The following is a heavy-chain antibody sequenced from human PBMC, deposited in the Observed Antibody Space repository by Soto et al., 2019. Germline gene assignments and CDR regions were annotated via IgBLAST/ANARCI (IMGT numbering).Heavy chain of an antibody. CDR1: GFTFSDHY. V-gene: IGHV3-72*01. CDR3: ARVYTSGWYSLDH. CDR2: TRNKANSYTT. J-gene: IGHJ4*02. Sequence: GGSLRLSCGASGFTFSDHYMDWVRQAPGKGLEWVGRTRNKANSYTTEYAGSVKGRFSISRDDSMNSLYLQMNSLKAEDTAVYYCARVYTSGWYSLDHWGQGTLVTVSS. D-gene: IGHD6-19*01.